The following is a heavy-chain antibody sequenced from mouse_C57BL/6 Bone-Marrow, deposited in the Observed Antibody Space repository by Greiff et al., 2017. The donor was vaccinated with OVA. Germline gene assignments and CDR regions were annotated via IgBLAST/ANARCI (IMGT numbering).Heavy chain of an antibody. CDR1: GFNIKDDY. J-gene: IGHJ2*01. Sequence: VQLQQSGAELVRPGASVKLSCTASGFNIKDDYMHWVKQRPEQGLEWIGWIDPENGDTEYASKFQGKATITADTSSNTAYLQLSSLTSEDTAGYYCTTRGEEGYWGQGTTLTVSS. CDR2: IDPENGDT. CDR3: TTRGEEGY. V-gene: IGHV14-4*01.